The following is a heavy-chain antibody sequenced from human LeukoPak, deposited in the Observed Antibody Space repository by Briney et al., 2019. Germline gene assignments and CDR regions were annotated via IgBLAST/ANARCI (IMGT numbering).Heavy chain of an antibody. D-gene: IGHD6-19*01. V-gene: IGHV1-18*03. CDR2: ISAYNGNT. CDR3: ARDLLVGSGWAYDAFDI. Sequence: ASVKVPCKASGYTFTSYGISWVRQAPGQGLEWMGWISAYNGNTNYAQKLQGRVTMTTDTSTSTAYMELRSLRSDDMAVYYCARDLLVGSGWAYDAFDIWGQGTMVTVSS. J-gene: IGHJ3*02. CDR1: GYTFTSYG.